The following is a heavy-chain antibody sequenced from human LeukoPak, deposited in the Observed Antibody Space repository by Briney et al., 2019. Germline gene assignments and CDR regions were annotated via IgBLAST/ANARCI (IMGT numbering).Heavy chain of an antibody. CDR1: GFTFSDHY. CDR3: ARVGIAAADTFDY. CDR2: TRNKANSYTT. V-gene: IGHV3-72*01. D-gene: IGHD6-13*01. Sequence: GGSLRLSCAASGFTFSDHYMDWVRQAPGKGLEWVGRTRNKANSYTTEYAASVKGRFTISRDDSKNSLYLQMNSLKTEDTAVYYCARVGIAAADTFDYWGQGTLVTVSS. J-gene: IGHJ4*02.